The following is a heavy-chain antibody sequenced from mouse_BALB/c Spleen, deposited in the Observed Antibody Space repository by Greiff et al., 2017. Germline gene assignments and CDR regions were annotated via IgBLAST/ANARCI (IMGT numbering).Heavy chain of an antibody. J-gene: IGHJ4*01. D-gene: IGHD2-1*01. CDR2: ISNGGGST. Sequence: EVKLVESGGGLVQPGGSLKLSCAASGFTFSSYTMSWVRQTPEKRLEWVAYISNGGGSTYYPDTVKGRFTISRDNAKNTLYLQMSSLKSEDTAMYYCARHEGNYFSYAMDYWGQGTSVTVSS. CDR1: GFTFSSYT. V-gene: IGHV5-12-2*01. CDR3: ARHEGNYFSYAMDY.